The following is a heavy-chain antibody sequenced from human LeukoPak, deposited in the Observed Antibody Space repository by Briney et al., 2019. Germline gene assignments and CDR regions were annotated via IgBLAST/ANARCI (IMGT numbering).Heavy chain of an antibody. Sequence: GGSLRLSCAASGFTFSSYGMHWVRQAPGKGLEWVAVISYDGSNKYYADSVKGRFTISRDNSKNTLYLRMNSLRAEDTAVYYCAVVNYYDSSGPPDYWGQGTLVTVSS. D-gene: IGHD3-22*01. J-gene: IGHJ4*02. V-gene: IGHV3-30*03. CDR2: ISYDGSNK. CDR3: AVVNYYDSSGPPDY. CDR1: GFTFSSYG.